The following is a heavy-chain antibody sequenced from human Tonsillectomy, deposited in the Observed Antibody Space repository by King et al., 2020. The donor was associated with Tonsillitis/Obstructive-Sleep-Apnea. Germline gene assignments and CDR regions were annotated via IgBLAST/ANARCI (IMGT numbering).Heavy chain of an antibody. Sequence: VQLQESGPGLVKPSETLSLTCTVSGGSISSYYWSWIRQPPGKGLEWIGDIFYSGSTNYNPSLKSRVTISVETSKNQFSLKLSSVTAADTAVYYCARDHCSSTSCYGNYYYMDVWGKGTTVTVSS. V-gene: IGHV4-59*01. CDR3: ARDHCSSTSCYGNYYYMDV. J-gene: IGHJ6*03. CDR2: IFYSGST. D-gene: IGHD2-2*01. CDR1: GGSISSYY.